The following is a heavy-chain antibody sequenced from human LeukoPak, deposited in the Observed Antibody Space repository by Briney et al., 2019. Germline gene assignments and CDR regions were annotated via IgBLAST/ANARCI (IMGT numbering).Heavy chain of an antibody. CDR3: ARVRRRSKIVATAYYYYYYMDV. V-gene: IGHV1-8*03. D-gene: IGHD5-12*01. Sequence: GASVKVSCKASGYTFTSYDINWVRQATGQGLEWMGWMNPNSANTGYAQKFQGRVTITRNTSISTAYMELSSLRSEDTAVYYCARVRRRSKIVATAYYYYYYMDVWGKGTTVTVSS. CDR1: GYTFTSYD. CDR2: MNPNSANT. J-gene: IGHJ6*03.